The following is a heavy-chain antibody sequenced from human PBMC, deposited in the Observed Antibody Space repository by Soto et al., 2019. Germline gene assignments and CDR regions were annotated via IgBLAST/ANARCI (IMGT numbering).Heavy chain of an antibody. CDR2: IIPIFGTA. CDR3: ARGRDIVVVVAATHYYYGMDV. CDR1: GGTFSSYA. D-gene: IGHD2-15*01. V-gene: IGHV1-69*13. Sequence: GASVKVSCKGSGGTFSSYAISWVLQAPGQGLEWMGGIIPIFGTANYAQKFQGRVTITADESTSTAYMELSSLRSEDTAVYYCARGRDIVVVVAATHYYYGMDVWGQGTTVTVSS. J-gene: IGHJ6*02.